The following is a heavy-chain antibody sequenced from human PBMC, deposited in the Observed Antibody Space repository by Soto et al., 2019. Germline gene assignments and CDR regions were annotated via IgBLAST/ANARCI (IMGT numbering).Heavy chain of an antibody. J-gene: IGHJ6*03. D-gene: IGHD6-13*01. CDR3: ARIKSAEGSSRYYYYYMDV. Sequence: PSETLSLTCTVSGGSISSYYWSWIRQPPGKGLEWIGYIYYSGSTNYNPSLKSRVTISVDTSKNQFSLKLSSVTAADTAVYYCARIKSAEGSSRYYYYYMDVWAKGPRSPSP. V-gene: IGHV4-59*01. CDR1: GGSISSYY. CDR2: IYYSGST.